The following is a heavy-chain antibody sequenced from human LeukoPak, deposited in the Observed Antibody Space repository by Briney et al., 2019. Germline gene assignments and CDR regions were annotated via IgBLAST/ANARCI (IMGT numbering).Heavy chain of an antibody. Sequence: SETLSLTCAVYGGSFSGYYWSWIRQPPGKGLEWIGSIYYSGSTYYNPSLKSRVTISVDTSKNQFSLKLSSVTAADTAVYYCARHLDSSGYYDVGYGMDVWGQGTTVTVSS. D-gene: IGHD3-22*01. J-gene: IGHJ6*02. CDR1: GGSFSGYY. CDR2: IYYSGST. CDR3: ARHLDSSGYYDVGYGMDV. V-gene: IGHV4-34*01.